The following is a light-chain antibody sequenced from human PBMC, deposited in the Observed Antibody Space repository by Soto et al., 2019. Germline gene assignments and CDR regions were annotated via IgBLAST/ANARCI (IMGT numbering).Light chain of an antibody. CDR3: QQYNNYWT. J-gene: IGKJ1*01. CDR1: QSVSFW. CDR2: KAS. V-gene: IGKV1-5*03. Sequence: DIQMTQSPSTLSASVGYRVTITCRASQSVSFWLAWYQQKPGKAPKLLIYKASNLESGVPSRFSGGGFGTEFTLTISSLQPDDFATYYCQQYNNYWTFGQGTKVDIK.